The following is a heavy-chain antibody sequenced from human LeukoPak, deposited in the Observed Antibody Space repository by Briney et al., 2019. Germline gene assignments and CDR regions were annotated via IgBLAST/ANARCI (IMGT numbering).Heavy chain of an antibody. CDR1: GFTFSSYD. CDR3: AKDSNGVATLRSSGYGKWRRAYCGGDCYSGLSGMDV. J-gene: IGHJ6*02. Sequence: PGGSLRLSCAASGFTFSSYDMSWVRQAPGKGLEWVSVISGSVGSTYYADSVKGRFTISRDNSKNTLYLQMNSLRAEDTAVYYCAKDSNGVATLRSSGYGKWRRAYCGGDCYSGLSGMDVWGQGTTVTVSS. V-gene: IGHV3-23*01. D-gene: IGHD2-21*02. CDR2: ISGSVGST.